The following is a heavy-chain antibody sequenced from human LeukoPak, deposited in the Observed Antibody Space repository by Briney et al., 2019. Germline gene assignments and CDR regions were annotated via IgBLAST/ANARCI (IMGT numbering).Heavy chain of an antibody. CDR3: AKVSPEFSYYDSSGSYDY. D-gene: IGHD3-22*01. J-gene: IGHJ4*02. CDR1: GFTFSSYA. V-gene: IGHV3-23*01. CDR2: ISGSGGST. Sequence: GGSLRLSCAASGFTFSSYAMSWVRQAPGKGLEWVSAISGSGGSTYYADSVKGRFTISRDNSKNTLYLQMNSLRAEDTAVYYCAKVSPEFSYYDSSGSYDYWGQGTLVTVSS.